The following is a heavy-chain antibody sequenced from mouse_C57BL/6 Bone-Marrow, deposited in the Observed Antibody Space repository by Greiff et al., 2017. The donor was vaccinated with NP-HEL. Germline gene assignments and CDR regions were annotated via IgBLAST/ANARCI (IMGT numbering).Heavy chain of an antibody. CDR2: IYPRSGNT. CDR3: ARDYGSSCWFDY. V-gene: IGHV1-81*01. CDR1: GYTFTSYG. D-gene: IGHD1-1*01. J-gene: IGHJ2*01. Sequence: VQLQQSGAELARPGASVKLSCKASGYTFTSYGISWVKQRTGQGLEWIGEIYPRSGNTYYNEKFKGKATLTAHKSSSTAYMELRSLTSEDSAVYFCARDYGSSCWFDYWGQGTTLTVSS.